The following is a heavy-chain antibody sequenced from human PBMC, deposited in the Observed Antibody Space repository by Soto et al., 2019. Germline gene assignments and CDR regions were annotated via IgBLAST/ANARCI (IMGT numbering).Heavy chain of an antibody. J-gene: IGHJ4*02. D-gene: IGHD1-26*01. Sequence: GGSLRLSCAASEVDFSNYAMAWVRQAPGKGLEWVSHITASGATTYYADSVKGRFTISRDNSKNTVYFHMSALRVEDTAIFCEKDRASGSGSCYDSWGQGTLFTVAS. CDR3: EKDRASGSGSCYDS. V-gene: IGHV3-23*01. CDR1: EVDFSNYA. CDR2: ITASGATT.